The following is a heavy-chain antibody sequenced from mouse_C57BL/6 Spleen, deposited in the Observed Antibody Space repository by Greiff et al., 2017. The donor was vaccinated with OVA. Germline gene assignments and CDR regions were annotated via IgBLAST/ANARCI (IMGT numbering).Heavy chain of an antibody. V-gene: IGHV5-2*01. Sequence: EVQLVESGGGLVQPGESLKLSCESNEYAFPSHDMSWVRKTPEKRLELVAAINSDGGSTYYPDTMERRFIITRDNTKKTLYLQMSSLRSEDTALYYGARDEGGSDLGFAYWGQGTLVTVSA. CDR2: INSDGGST. J-gene: IGHJ3*01. CDR3: ARDEGGSDLGFAY. CDR1: EYAFPSHD. D-gene: IGHD1-1*01.